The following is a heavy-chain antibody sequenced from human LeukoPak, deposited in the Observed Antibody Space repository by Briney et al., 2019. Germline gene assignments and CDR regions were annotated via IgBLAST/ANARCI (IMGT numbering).Heavy chain of an antibody. D-gene: IGHD3-10*01. V-gene: IGHV3-23*01. CDR1: GFTFSNYA. Sequence: GGSLRLSCAASGFTFSNYAMTWVRQASGKGLEWVSSLTGSGITTYYADSVKGRFTISRDNSKNTLYLQMDSLRAEDTAEYYCAVRGVVNNRFDPWGQGTLVTVSS. J-gene: IGHJ5*02. CDR2: LTGSGITT. CDR3: AVRGVVNNRFDP.